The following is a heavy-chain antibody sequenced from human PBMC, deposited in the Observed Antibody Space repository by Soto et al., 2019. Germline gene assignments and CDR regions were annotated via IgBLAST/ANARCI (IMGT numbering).Heavy chain of an antibody. CDR2: IWYDGSNK. V-gene: IGHV3-33*01. Sequence: QVQLVESGGGVVQPGRSLRLSCAASGFTFSSYGMHWVRQAPGKGLEWVAVIWYDGSNKYYADSVKGRFTISRDNSKNTLYLQMNSLRAEDTAVYYCARDPDHGGYDDLDYWGQGTLVTVSS. J-gene: IGHJ4*02. D-gene: IGHD5-12*01. CDR3: ARDPDHGGYDDLDY. CDR1: GFTFSSYG.